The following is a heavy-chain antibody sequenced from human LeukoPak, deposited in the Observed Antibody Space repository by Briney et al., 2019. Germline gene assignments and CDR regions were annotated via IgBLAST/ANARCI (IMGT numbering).Heavy chain of an antibody. Sequence: SETLSLTCTASGGSISSSSYYWGWIRQPPGKGLEWIGSIYYSGSTYYNPSLKSRVTISVDTSKNQFSLKLSSVTAPDTAVYYCARGTAAAGHFDAFDIWGQGTMVTVSS. V-gene: IGHV4-39*07. CDR2: IYYSGST. J-gene: IGHJ3*02. D-gene: IGHD6-25*01. CDR3: ARGTAAAGHFDAFDI. CDR1: GGSISSSSYY.